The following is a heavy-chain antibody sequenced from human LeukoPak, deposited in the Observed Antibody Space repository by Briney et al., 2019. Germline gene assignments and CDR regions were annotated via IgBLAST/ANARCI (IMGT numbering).Heavy chain of an antibody. CDR3: ARESQYYYDSSGYYYPFDY. J-gene: IGHJ4*02. CDR1: GGSISSYY. CDR2: IYTSGST. D-gene: IGHD3-22*01. Sequence: SETLSLTCIVSGGSISSYYWSWIRQPAGKGLEWIGRIYTSGSTNYNPSLKSRVTMSVDTSKNQFSLKLSSVTAADTAVYYCARESQYYYDSSGYYYPFDYWGQGTLVTVSS. V-gene: IGHV4-4*07.